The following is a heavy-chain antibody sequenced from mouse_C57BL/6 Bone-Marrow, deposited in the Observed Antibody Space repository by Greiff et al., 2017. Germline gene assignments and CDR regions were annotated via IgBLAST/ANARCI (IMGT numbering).Heavy chain of an antibody. J-gene: IGHJ2*01. D-gene: IGHD3-3*01. CDR2: IDPSDSYT. CDR1: GYTFTSYW. CDR3: ARRTALDY. Sequence: QVQLQQSGAELVKPGASVKLSCKASGYTFTSYWMQWVKQRPGQGLEWIGEIDPSDSYTNYNQKFKGKATLTVDTSSSTAYMQLSSLTSEDSAVYYCARRTALDYWGQGTTRTVSS. V-gene: IGHV1-50*01.